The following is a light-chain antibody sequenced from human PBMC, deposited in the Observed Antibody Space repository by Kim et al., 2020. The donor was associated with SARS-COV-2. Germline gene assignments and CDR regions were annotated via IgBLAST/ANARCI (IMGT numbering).Light chain of an antibody. CDR2: GAS. V-gene: IGKV3-20*01. J-gene: IGKJ2*01. CDR3: HQYGASPT. Sequence: EIVLTQSPGTLSLSPGERATLSCRASQSVSSSYLAWYQQKPGQAPKVLMYGASSRATGIPDRFSGSGYGTDFTLTISRLEPEDFAVYYCHQYGASPTFGQGTKLEI. CDR1: QSVSSSY.